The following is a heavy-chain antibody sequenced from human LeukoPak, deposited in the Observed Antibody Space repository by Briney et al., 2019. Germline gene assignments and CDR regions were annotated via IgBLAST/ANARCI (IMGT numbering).Heavy chain of an antibody. V-gene: IGHV5-51*01. CDR1: GYSFTSYW. Sequence: GESLKISCKGSGYSFTSYWIGWVRQMPGKGLEWMGVIYPGDSDTRYSPSFQGQVTISADKSTSTAYLQWISLKASDSAMFYCALTYYYASGSYRYWGQGTLVTVSS. CDR3: ALTYYYASGSYRY. D-gene: IGHD3-10*01. J-gene: IGHJ4*02. CDR2: IYPGDSDT.